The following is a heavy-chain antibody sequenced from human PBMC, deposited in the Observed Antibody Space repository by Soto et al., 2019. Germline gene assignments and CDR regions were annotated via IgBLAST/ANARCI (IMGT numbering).Heavy chain of an antibody. J-gene: IGHJ6*02. CDR1: GFNFEDYP. Sequence: GGSRRPSCATSGFNFEDYPMRWVWQAPGKGLEWVSGHSLNSGSIGYADSVKGRFTIARDNAKNSLYLQMNSLRAEDTALYYCAKDILSLAYYYYVMDGWGQGTTVTVSS. V-gene: IGHV3-9*01. CDR2: HSLNSGSI. CDR3: AKDILSLAYYYYVMDG. D-gene: IGHD2-15*01.